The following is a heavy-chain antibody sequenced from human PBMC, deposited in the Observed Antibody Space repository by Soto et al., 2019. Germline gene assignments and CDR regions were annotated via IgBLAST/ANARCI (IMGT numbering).Heavy chain of an antibody. CDR3: ARTLRDDSAGYYCAFMG. Sequence: QVHLVESGGGVVQSGRSLRLSCAASGFTFSSYGMHWVRQAPGKGLEWVALISYDAGDKYYADSVRGRFSISRDNSKNTLFLQMNSLRPEDTAVYYCARTLRDDSAGYYCAFMGWGQGALVSVSS. CDR1: GFTFSSYG. CDR2: ISYDAGDK. J-gene: IGHJ4*02. V-gene: IGHV3-30*19. D-gene: IGHD3-22*01.